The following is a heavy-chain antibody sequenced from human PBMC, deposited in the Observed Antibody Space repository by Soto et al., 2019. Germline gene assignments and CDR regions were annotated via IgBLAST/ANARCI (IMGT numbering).Heavy chain of an antibody. CDR3: AKDSDQLLFDYYYYGMDV. Sequence: QVQLVESGGGVVQPGGSLRLSCEASGFTFSKFGIHWVRQAPGKGLEWVAVVSYDGSFKYYADSVKGRFTISRDNSKNTLSLQMNSLRPEDTALYYCAKDSDQLLFDYYYYGMDVWGQGTTVTVSS. V-gene: IGHV3-30*18. J-gene: IGHJ6*02. D-gene: IGHD2-2*01. CDR2: VSYDGSFK. CDR1: GFTFSKFG.